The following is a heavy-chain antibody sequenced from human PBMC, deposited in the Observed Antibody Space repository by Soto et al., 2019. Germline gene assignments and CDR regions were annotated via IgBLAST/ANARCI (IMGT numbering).Heavy chain of an antibody. CDR1: GYTFSGYS. J-gene: IGHJ4*02. D-gene: IGHD4-17*01. V-gene: IGHV1-3*01. CDR2: INAGNGCT. CDR3: ARDRVGDYGSSFDY. Sequence: QVQLVQSGDEVKTPGASVKLSCKASGYTFSGYSIHWVREAPGQRLDWMGWINAGNGCTQYSQKFQGRVSITWATSVCTAYMELRSLTSEYTAIYYCARDRVGDYGSSFDYWGQGTPVTVSP.